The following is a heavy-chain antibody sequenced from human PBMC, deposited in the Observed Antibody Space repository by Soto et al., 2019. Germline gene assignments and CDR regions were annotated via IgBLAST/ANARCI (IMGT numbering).Heavy chain of an antibody. J-gene: IGHJ6*02. CDR3: ARDNIVVEQVATYYGMDV. CDR2: TYYSSKWYN. Sequence: QTHSLTCAISGDRVSRHSPAWNWIRQSPSRGLDWLGRTYYSSKWYNDYALSGKSRKPITPNTSKNKFSLQLNSGTPEDTAVYYCARDNIVVEQVATYYGMDVWAEGTTFT. D-gene: IGHD2-2*01. V-gene: IGHV6-1*01. CDR1: GDRVSRHSPA.